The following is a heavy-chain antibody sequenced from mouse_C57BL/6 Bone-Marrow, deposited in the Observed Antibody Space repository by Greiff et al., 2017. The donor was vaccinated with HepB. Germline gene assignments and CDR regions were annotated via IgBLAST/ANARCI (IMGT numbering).Heavy chain of an antibody. Sequence: QVQLQQPGAELVKPGASVKLSCKASGYTFTSYWMHWVKQRPGQCLEWIGMIHPNSGSTNYNEKFKSKATLTVDKSSSTAYMQLSSLTSEDSAVYYCARTTIVTTCFDYWGQGTTLTVSS. D-gene: IGHD2-5*01. J-gene: IGHJ2*01. V-gene: IGHV1-64*01. CDR1: GYTFTSYW. CDR2: IHPNSGST. CDR3: ARTTIVTTCFDY.